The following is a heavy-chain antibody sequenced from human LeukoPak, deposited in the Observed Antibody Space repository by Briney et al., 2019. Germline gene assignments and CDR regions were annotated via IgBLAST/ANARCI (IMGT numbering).Heavy chain of an antibody. Sequence: SETLSLTCTVSGGSISSGSYYWSWIRQPAGKGLEWIGRIYTSGSTNYNPSLKSRITISVDTSKKQFSLKLSSVTAADTAVYYCARWAVVTANYFDYWGQGTLVTVSS. J-gene: IGHJ4*02. CDR3: ARWAVVTANYFDY. V-gene: IGHV4-61*02. CDR2: IYTSGST. D-gene: IGHD2-15*01. CDR1: GGSISSGSYY.